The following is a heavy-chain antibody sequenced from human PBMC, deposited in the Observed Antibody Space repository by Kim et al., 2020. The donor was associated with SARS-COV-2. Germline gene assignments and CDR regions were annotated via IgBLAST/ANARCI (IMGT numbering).Heavy chain of an antibody. J-gene: IGHJ4*01. V-gene: IGHV3-30*18. D-gene: IGHD3-10*01. CDR1: GFTFSSYG. CDR2: ISYDGNDK. CDR3: AKEAYYYGSGSGRLAY. Sequence: GGSLRLSCAASGFTFSSYGMHWVRQAPGKGLEWVAVISYDGNDKYYADSVKGRFTISRDNSKNTLYLQMNSLRTEDTAVYYCAKEAYYYGSGSGRLAYWG.